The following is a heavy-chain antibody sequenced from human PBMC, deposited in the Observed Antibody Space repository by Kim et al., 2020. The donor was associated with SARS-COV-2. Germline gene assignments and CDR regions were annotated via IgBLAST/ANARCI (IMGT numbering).Heavy chain of an antibody. V-gene: IGHV4-39*01. J-gene: IGHJ4*02. D-gene: IGHD3-22*01. CDR1: GGSISSSSYY. CDR2: IYYSGST. CDR3: ARQMGITMIVVVNSTHFDY. Sequence: SETLSLTCTVSGGSISSSSYYWGWIRQPPGKGLEWIGSIYYSGSTYYNPSLKSRVTLSVDTSKNQFSLKLSSVTAADTAVYYCARQMGITMIVVVNSTHFDYCGQGTLVTVSS.